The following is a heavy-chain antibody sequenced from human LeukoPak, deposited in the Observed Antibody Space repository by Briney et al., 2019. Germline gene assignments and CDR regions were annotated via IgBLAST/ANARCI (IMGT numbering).Heavy chain of an antibody. D-gene: IGHD6-13*01. CDR2: ISSSSSYI. J-gene: IGHJ4*02. V-gene: IGHV3-21*01. CDR1: GFTFSSYT. Sequence: GGSLRLSCAASGFTFSSYTMNWVRQAPGKGLEWVSLISSSSSYIYYAESMKGRVTITRDNAKNSLFLQMNSLRDEDAAVYYCAKGIPATGTAVRGYFDYWGQGTLVTVSS. CDR3: AKGIPATGTAVRGYFDY.